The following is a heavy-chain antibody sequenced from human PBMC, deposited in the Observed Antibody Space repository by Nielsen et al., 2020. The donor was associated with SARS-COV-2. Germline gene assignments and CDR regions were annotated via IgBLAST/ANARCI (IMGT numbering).Heavy chain of an antibody. D-gene: IGHD3-22*01. Sequence: LRPPCAASGASFSSNAYTWSWIPQPPGKGLEWIGYVFYTGSTYYNPSLRSRPTISVDPSRNQFSLSLRYVTAADTAIYYCARAYYDRSGYYTEYYLDSWGLGILVTVSS. V-gene: IGHV4-30-4*07. CDR2: VFYTGST. CDR3: ARAYYDRSGYYTEYYLDS. CDR1: GASFSSNAYT. J-gene: IGHJ4*02.